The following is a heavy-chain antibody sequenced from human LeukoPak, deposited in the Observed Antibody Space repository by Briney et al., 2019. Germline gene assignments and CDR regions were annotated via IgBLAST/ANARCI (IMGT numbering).Heavy chain of an antibody. D-gene: IGHD1-26*01. CDR2: IWYNGSNK. CDR1: GFTFSSYG. CDR3: ASDYRGSYYGGDYYYGMDV. J-gene: IGHJ6*02. Sequence: GGSLRLSCAASGFTFSSYGMHWVRHAPGKGLEWVAVIWYNGSNKYYADSVKGRFTISRDNSKNTLYLQMDSLRAEDTVVYYCASDYRGSYYGGDYYYGMDVWGQGTTVTVSS. V-gene: IGHV3-33*08.